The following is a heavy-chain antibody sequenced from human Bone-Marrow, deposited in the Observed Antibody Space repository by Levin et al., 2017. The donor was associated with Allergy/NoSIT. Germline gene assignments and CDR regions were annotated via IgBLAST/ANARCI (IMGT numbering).Heavy chain of an antibody. D-gene: IGHD4-23*01. Sequence: GGSLRLSCAASGFNFYDYAMHWVRQAPGKGLEWVAGISWNSGDIGYADSVKGRFTISRDNAETSLYLQMNSLRLEDTAFYYCAASPGVFMYDGSNSKGDVFEIWGQGTMVTVSS. CDR2: ISWNSGDI. CDR1: GFNFYDYA. J-gene: IGHJ3*02. V-gene: IGHV3-9*01. CDR3: AASPGVFMYDGSNSKGDVFEI.